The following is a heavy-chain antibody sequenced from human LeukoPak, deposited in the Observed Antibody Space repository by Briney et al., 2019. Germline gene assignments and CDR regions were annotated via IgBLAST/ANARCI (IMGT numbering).Heavy chain of an antibody. J-gene: IGHJ4*02. CDR3: ARDKPAAGANYFDY. CDR2: IYYSGST. V-gene: IGHV4-59*12. Sequence: SETLSLTCTVSGGSISSYYWSWIRQRPGKGLEGIGYIYYSGSTNYNPSLKSRVTISVDTSKNQFSLKLSSVTAADTAVYYCARDKPAAGANYFDYWGQGTLVTVSS. D-gene: IGHD6-13*01. CDR1: GGSISSYY.